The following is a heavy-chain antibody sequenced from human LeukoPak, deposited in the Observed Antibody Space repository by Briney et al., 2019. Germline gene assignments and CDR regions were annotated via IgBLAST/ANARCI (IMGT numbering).Heavy chain of an antibody. V-gene: IGHV3-23*01. J-gene: IGHJ4*02. D-gene: IGHD2-15*01. Sequence: PGGSLRLSCAASEFAFGSYAMTWVRQAPGKGPEWVAAISGSADNTYYTESVRGRFTISRDNSKNTLYLQMNSLRAEDTAVYYCASHRGYCSGGTCYSAFFDYWGQGTLVTVSS. CDR2: ISGSADNT. CDR3: ASHRGYCSGGTCYSAFFDY. CDR1: EFAFGSYA.